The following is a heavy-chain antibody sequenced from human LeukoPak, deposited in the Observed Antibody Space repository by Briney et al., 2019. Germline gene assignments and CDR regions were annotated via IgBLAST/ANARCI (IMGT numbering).Heavy chain of an antibody. J-gene: IGHJ1*01. CDR2: MNTDGSNR. V-gene: IGHV3-74*01. CDR3: ASRPFEYSSSNRGFQH. Sequence: GGSLRLSCVASGFSFSSFWMTWARQAPGKGLVWVSDMNTDGSNRRYADSVKGRFTISRDNAKNTVYLQMNSLRDEDTAVYYCASRPFEYSSSNRGFQHWGQGTLVTVSS. D-gene: IGHD6-6*01. CDR1: GFSFSSFW.